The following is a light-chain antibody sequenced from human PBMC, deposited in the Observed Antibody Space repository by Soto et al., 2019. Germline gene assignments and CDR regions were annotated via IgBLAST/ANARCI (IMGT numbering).Light chain of an antibody. CDR1: QSVSSCY. V-gene: IGKV3-20*01. Sequence: EIVLTQSPGTLSLSPGERATLSCRASQSVSSCYLACYQQKPGQAPRLLIYGASSRATGITDRFSGSGSGTDFTLTISRLEPEDFAVYYCQQYGSSPRKFGQGTKVEIK. CDR2: GAS. J-gene: IGKJ1*01. CDR3: QQYGSSPRK.